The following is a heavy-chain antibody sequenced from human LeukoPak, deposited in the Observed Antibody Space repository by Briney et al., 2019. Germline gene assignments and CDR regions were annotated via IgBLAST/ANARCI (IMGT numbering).Heavy chain of an antibody. V-gene: IGHV3-9*03. J-gene: IGHJ3*02. CDR3: AKASDGGAFDI. CDR1: GFTFSSYE. D-gene: IGHD5-24*01. Sequence: GGSLRLSCAASGFTFSSYEMNWVRQAPGKGLEWVSGISWNSGSIGYADSVKGRFTISRDNAKNSLYLQMNSLRAEDMALYYCAKASDGGAFDIWGQGTMVTVSS. CDR2: ISWNSGSI.